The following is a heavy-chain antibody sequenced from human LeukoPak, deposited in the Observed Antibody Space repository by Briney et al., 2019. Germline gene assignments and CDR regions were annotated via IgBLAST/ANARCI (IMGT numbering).Heavy chain of an antibody. Sequence: SETLSLTCTVSGGSVSSGNHYWSWIRQPPGRGLEWIGYIYYTGDTTYNPSLKSRVTISIDTSKNQFSLKVTSVTATDTAIYYCARGKTWFDPWGQGTLVTVSS. CDR3: ARGKTWFDP. V-gene: IGHV4-61*01. J-gene: IGHJ5*02. CDR1: GGSVSSGNHY. CDR2: IYYTGDT. D-gene: IGHD4-23*01.